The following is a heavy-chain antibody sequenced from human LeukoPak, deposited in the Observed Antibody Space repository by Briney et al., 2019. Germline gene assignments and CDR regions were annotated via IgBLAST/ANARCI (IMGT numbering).Heavy chain of an antibody. Sequence: GGSLRLSCAASGFTFSNYGMHWVRQAPGKGLEWVALIWYDGSNKYYADSVRGRFTISRDNSKNTLYLQMKSLRVEDTAVYYCARDGGGPDAFDLWGQGTMVTVSS. CDR2: IWYDGSNK. D-gene: IGHD6-25*01. J-gene: IGHJ3*01. CDR3: ARDGGGPDAFDL. V-gene: IGHV3-33*01. CDR1: GFTFSNYG.